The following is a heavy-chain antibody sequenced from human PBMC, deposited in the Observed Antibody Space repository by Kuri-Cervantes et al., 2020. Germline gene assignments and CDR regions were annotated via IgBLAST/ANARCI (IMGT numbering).Heavy chain of an antibody. CDR1: GFTFSDYY. CDR3: ARGPHLFDI. CDR2: INHSGST. Sequence: ESLKISCAACGFTFSDYYMSWIRQAPGKGLEWIGEINHSGSTNYNPSLKSRVTISVDTSKNQFSLKLSSVTAADTAVYYCARGPHLFDIWGQGTMVTVSS. J-gene: IGHJ3*02. V-gene: IGHV4-34*01.